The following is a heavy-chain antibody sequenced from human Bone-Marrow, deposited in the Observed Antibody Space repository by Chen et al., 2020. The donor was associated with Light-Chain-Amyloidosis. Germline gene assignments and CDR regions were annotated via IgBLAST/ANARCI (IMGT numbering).Heavy chain of an antibody. J-gene: IGHJ4*02. V-gene: IGHV3-7*03. CDR1: GFIFSNYW. CDR2: IEQDGSGK. D-gene: IGHD6-13*01. Sequence: DVQLVESGGGLVQSGGSLRLSCAASGFIFSNYWMTWVRQAPGKGLEWVANIEQDGSGKNYVDSVKGRFTISRDNAKNSLYLQMNDLRAEDTAVYYCASRYCTSHRCSSSSWVCFDCWGQGTTVTVSS. CDR3: ASRYCTSHRCSSSSWVCFDC.